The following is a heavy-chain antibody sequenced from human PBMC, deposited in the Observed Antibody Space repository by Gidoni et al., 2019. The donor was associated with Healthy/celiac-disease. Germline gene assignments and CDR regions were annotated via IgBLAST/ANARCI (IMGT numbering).Heavy chain of an antibody. CDR3: ARVGTFIVTIFGVAPDYYYYGMDV. V-gene: IGHV1-2*04. CDR1: GYPFTGHY. J-gene: IGHJ6*02. CDR2: IKPKSGVT. D-gene: IGHD3-3*01. Sequence: QVQLVQSGAAVKKPGASVKVSCQASGYPFTGHYMHWVRQAPGQGLEWMGRIKPKSGVTNYAQKFQGWVTMTRDTSISTAYMELSRLRSDDTAVYYCARVGTFIVTIFGVAPDYYYYGMDVWGQGTTVTVSS.